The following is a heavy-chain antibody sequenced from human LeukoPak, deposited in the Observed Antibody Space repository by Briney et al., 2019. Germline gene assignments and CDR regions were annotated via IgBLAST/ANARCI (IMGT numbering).Heavy chain of an antibody. V-gene: IGHV4-39*01. CDR1: GGSLSSSSYY. CDR2: IYYSGST. D-gene: IGHD6-6*01. J-gene: IGHJ4*02. Sequence: PETLSLTCTVSGGSLSSSSYYWGWIRQPPGKGLERIGSIYYSGSTYYNPSLKSRVTISVHTSKNQFSLKLSSVTAADSAVYYCVRHLSGAKRGGRAARPVDYWGQGTLVTVSS. CDR3: VRHLSGAKRGGRAARPVDY.